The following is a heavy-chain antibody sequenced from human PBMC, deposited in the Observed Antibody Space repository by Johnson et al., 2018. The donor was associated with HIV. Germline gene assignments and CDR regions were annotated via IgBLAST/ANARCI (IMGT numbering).Heavy chain of an antibody. CDR3: TTVDCGGDCYSGHAFDI. CDR1: GFTFSNAW. CDR2: IKSRTDGGTT. D-gene: IGHD2-21*01. Sequence: VQLVESGGGSVKSGGSLRVSCAASGFTFSNAWMSWVRQAPGKGLEWVGHIKSRTDGGTTDYAAPVKGRFTIARDDSKNTLYLQMNSLKTEDTAVYYCTTVDCGGDCYSGHAFDIWGQGTMVTVSS. J-gene: IGHJ3*02. V-gene: IGHV3-15*01.